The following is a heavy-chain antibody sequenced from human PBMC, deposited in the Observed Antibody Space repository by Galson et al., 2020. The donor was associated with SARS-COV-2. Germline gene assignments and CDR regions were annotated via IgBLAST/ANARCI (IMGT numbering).Heavy chain of an antibody. J-gene: IGHJ5*02. CDR1: GFTFTLHP. D-gene: IGHD2-21*01. CDR3: ARDKVGDKLEFDR. CDR2: ISYDASGK. Sequence: GESLKISCAASGFTFTLHPMHWVRQPPGKGLKWVAVISYDASGKYYADSVKGRFTISRDNSKSTLYLEMNSLRAEDTAIYYCARDKVGDKLEFDRWGQGTLVTVSS. V-gene: IGHV3-30*01.